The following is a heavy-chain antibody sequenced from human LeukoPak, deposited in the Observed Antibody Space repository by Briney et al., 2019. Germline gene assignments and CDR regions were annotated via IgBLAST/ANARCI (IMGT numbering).Heavy chain of an antibody. CDR2: IRSKANSYAT. CDR3: TRRRDDFDY. V-gene: IGHV3-73*01. CDR1: GFTFSGSA. J-gene: IGHJ4*02. Sequence: GGSLRLSCAASGFTFSGSAMHWVRQASGKGLEWVGRIRSKANSYATAYAASVKGRFTISRDDSKNTAYLQMNSLKTEDTAVYYCTRRRDDFDYWGQGTLVTVSS.